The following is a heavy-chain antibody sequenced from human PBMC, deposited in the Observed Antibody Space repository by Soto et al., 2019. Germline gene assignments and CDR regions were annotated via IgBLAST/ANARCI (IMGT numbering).Heavy chain of an antibody. CDR3: ATKVGAAGSLVNY. J-gene: IGHJ4*02. CDR1: GGSISTTSHY. CDR2: IYYRGNT. D-gene: IGHD6-13*01. V-gene: IGHV4-39*07. Sequence: PSETLSLTCTVSGGSISTTSHYWGWIRQPPGKGLEWIGIIYYRGNTNYNPSLKSRVTISVDTSKNQFSLKLSSVTAADTAVYYCATKVGAAGSLVNYWGQGTQVTVSS.